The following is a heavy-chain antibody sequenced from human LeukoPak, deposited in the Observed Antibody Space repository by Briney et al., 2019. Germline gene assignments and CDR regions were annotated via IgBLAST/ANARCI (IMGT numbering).Heavy chain of an antibody. J-gene: IGHJ4*02. CDR3: ARSGYCSGGSCYPEDYFDY. CDR1: GYSISSGYY. V-gene: IGHV4-38-2*01. D-gene: IGHD2-15*01. Sequence: NASETLSLTCAVSGYSISSGYYWGWIRQPPGKGLEWIGSIYYSGSTYYNPSLKSRVTISVDTSKNQFSLKLSSVTAADTAVYYCARSGYCSGGSCYPEDYFDYWGQGTLVTVSS. CDR2: IYYSGST.